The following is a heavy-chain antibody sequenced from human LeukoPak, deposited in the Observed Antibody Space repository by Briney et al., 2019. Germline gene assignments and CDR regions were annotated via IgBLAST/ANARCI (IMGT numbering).Heavy chain of an antibody. Sequence: GGSLRLSCVASGFTFSTYTMHWVRQAPGKGLEWVALTSYDGTNKYYADSVTGRFTISRDNSKNTLYLQMNSLRVEDTAVYYCSRDTYGYEDHWGQGTLVTVSS. CDR3: SRDTYGYEDH. J-gene: IGHJ4*02. V-gene: IGHV3-30-3*01. CDR1: GFTFSTYT. CDR2: TSYDGTNK. D-gene: IGHD3-16*01.